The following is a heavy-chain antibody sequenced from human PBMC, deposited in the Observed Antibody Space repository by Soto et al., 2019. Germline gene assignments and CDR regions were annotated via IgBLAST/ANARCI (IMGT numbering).Heavy chain of an antibody. D-gene: IGHD3-9*01. J-gene: IGHJ6*02. CDR2: IIPIFGTA. V-gene: IGHV1-69*13. Sequence: SVKVSCKASGYTFTSYAISWVRQAPGQGLEWMGGIIPIFGTANYAQKFQGRVTITADESTSTAYMELSSLRSEDTAVYYCARIAGYDILTGYHYYGMDVWGQGTTVTAP. CDR1: GYTFTSYA. CDR3: ARIAGYDILTGYHYYGMDV.